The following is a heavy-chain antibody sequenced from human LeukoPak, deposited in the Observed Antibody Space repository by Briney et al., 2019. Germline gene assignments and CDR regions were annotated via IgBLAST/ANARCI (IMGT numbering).Heavy chain of an antibody. V-gene: IGHV4-31*03. CDR1: GGSISSGGYY. D-gene: IGHD6-13*01. Sequence: PSQTLSLTCTVSGGSISSGGYYWSWIRQHPGKGLEWIGYIYYSGSTYYNPSLKSRVTISVDTSKNQFSLKLSSMTAADTAVYYCARFIAAAVSNWFDPWGQGTLVTVSS. CDR3: ARFIAAAVSNWFDP. J-gene: IGHJ5*02. CDR2: IYYSGST.